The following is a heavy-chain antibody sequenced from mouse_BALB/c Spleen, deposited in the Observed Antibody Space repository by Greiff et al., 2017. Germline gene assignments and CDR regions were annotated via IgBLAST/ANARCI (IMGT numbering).Heavy chain of an antibody. Sequence: VQLQQSGAELVKPGASVKLSCTASGFNIKDTYMHWVKQRPEQGLEWIGRIDPANGNTKYDPKFQGKATITADTSSNTAYLQLSSLTSEDTSVYYCARGANWAYFDYWGQGTTLTVSS. CDR1: GFNIKDTY. J-gene: IGHJ2*01. V-gene: IGHV14-3*02. CDR2: IDPANGNT. D-gene: IGHD4-1*01. CDR3: ARGANWAYFDY.